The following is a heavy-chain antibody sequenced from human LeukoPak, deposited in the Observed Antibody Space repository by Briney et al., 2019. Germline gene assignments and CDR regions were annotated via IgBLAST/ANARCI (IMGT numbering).Heavy chain of an antibody. V-gene: IGHV3-7*05. J-gene: IGHJ4*02. CDR2: IKEDGTKT. Sequence: GGSLRLSCAASGFSFSRYWMTWVRQAPGKGLERVANIKEDGTKTYYVDSVKGRFTVSRDNAQNSLYLQMNSLTPEDTAVYFCARGEAFCDYWGQGALVTVSS. CDR3: ARGEAFCDY. CDR1: GFSFSRYW.